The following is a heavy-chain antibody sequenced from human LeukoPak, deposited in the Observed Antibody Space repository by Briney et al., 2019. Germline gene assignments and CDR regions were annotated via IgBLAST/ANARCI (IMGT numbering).Heavy chain of an antibody. J-gene: IGHJ6*03. CDR1: GFIFEHYT. Sequence: GGSLRLSCAASGFIFEHYTMNWVRQAPGKSPEWVSLITWDGVSTNYADSVKGRFTISRDNSKNSLYLQMNSLRAEDTALYHCARSQSPPLTTGTTGPRYYYYYMDVWGKGTTVTVSS. CDR2: ITWDGVST. CDR3: ARSQSPPLTTGTTGPRYYYYYMDV. D-gene: IGHD1-1*01. V-gene: IGHV3-43*01.